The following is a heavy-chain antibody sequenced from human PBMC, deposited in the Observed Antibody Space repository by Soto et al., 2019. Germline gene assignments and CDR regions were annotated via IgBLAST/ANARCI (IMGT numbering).Heavy chain of an antibody. Sequence: GASVKVSCKASGGTFSSYAISWVRQAPGQGLEWMGGIIPIFGTANYAQKFQGRVTITADESTSTAYMELSSLRSEDTAVYYCARDPLDLRGSSSAVVSLYYGMEVWGQGTTVTVSS. CDR2: IIPIFGTA. CDR1: GGTFSSYA. D-gene: IGHD6-6*01. J-gene: IGHJ6*02. CDR3: ARDPLDLRGSSSAVVSLYYGMEV. V-gene: IGHV1-69*13.